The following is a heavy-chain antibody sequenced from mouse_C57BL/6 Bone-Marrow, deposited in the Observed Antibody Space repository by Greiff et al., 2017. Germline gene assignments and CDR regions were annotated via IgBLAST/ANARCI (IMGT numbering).Heavy chain of an antibody. D-gene: IGHD2-12*01. J-gene: IGHJ1*03. V-gene: IGHV14-4*01. CDR2: IDPENGDT. CDR1: GFNIKDDY. CDR3: ATVCYKEYFDV. Sequence: SGAELVRPGASVKLSCTASGFNIKDDYMHWVKQRPEQGLEWIGWIDPENGDTEAASKFQGKATITADTSSNTAYLQRSSLTSVDAAVYYCATVCYKEYFDVWGTGTTVTVSS.